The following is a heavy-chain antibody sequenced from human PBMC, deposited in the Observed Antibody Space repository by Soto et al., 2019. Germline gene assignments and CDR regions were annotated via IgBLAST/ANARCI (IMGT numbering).Heavy chain of an antibody. CDR2: ISYDGSNK. Sequence: QVQLVESGGGVVQPGRSLRLSCAASGFTFSNYAMHWVRQAPGKGLEWVAVISYDGSNKYADSVKGRFTISRDNSKNTVYLQMNSLRAEDTAVYYCARERSHSSSPYFDYWGQGTLVTVSS. CDR3: ARERSHSSSPYFDY. V-gene: IGHV3-30-3*01. D-gene: IGHD6-6*01. J-gene: IGHJ4*02. CDR1: GFTFSNYA.